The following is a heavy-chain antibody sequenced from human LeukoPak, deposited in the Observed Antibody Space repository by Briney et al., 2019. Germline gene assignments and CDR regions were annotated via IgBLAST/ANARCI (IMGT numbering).Heavy chain of an antibody. Sequence: SETLSLTCTVSGGSISSYYWSWIRQPPGKGLEWIGYIYYSGSTNYNPSLKSRVTISVDTSKNQFSLKLSSVTAADTAVYYCARSLPYSSSWYEEPRNWFDPWGQGTLVTVSS. CDR2: IYYSGST. CDR1: GGSISSYY. J-gene: IGHJ5*02. D-gene: IGHD6-13*01. V-gene: IGHV4-59*01. CDR3: ARSLPYSSSWYEEPRNWFDP.